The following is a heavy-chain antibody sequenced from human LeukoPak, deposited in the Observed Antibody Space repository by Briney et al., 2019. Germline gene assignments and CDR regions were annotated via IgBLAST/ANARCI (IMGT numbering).Heavy chain of an antibody. CDR3: AKVGTYGRLADAFDI. D-gene: IGHD3-10*01. CDR1: GFTFDDYA. V-gene: IGHV3-9*01. Sequence: GGSLRLSCAASGFTFDDYAMHWVRQAPGKGLEWVSGISWNSGSIGYADSVKGRFTISRDNAKNSLYLQMNSLRAEDTALYYCAKVGTYGRLADAFDIWGQGTMVTVSS. J-gene: IGHJ3*02. CDR2: ISWNSGSI.